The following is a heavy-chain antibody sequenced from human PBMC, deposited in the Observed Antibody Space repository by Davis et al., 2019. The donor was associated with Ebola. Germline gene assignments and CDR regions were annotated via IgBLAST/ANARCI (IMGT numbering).Heavy chain of an antibody. V-gene: IGHV4-34*01. CDR3: AKEPLVGDYGVDV. D-gene: IGHD6-6*01. CDR2: INHSGST. J-gene: IGHJ6*02. Sequence: MPSETLSLTCAVYGGSFSGYYWSWIRQPPGKGLEWIGEINHSGSTKYNPSLKSRITISVDTSKNQFSVKMTSVTAADTAVYYCAKEPLVGDYGVDVWGQGTTVTVSS. CDR1: GGSFSGYY.